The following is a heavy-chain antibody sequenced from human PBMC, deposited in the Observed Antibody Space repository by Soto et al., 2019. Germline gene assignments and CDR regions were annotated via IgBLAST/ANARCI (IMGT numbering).Heavy chain of an antibody. D-gene: IGHD3-10*01. CDR1: GGSISSSNW. CDR3: ARRWGEGRVDY. V-gene: IGHV4-4*02. CDR2: IYHSGNT. Sequence: QVKLQESGPGPVKPSGTLSLTCAVSGGSISSSNWWSWVRQPPGKGLEWIGEIYHSGNTNYNPSLKSRVTXAXXKSRNQFSLKLSSVTAADTAVYYCARRWGEGRVDYWGQGTLVTVSS. J-gene: IGHJ4*02.